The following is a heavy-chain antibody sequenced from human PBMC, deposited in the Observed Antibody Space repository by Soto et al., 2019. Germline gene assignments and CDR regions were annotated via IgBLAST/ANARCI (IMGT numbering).Heavy chain of an antibody. V-gene: IGHV3-30-3*01. Sequence: QVQLVESGGGVVQPGRSLRLSCAASGFTFSSYAMHWVRQAPGKGLEWVAVISYDGSNKYYADSVKGRFTISRDNSKNTLYLQMNSLRPEDTAVYYCARDPNSGWYGEGGVDYWGQGTLVTVSS. D-gene: IGHD6-19*01. CDR1: GFTFSSYA. CDR3: ARDPNSGWYGEGGVDY. J-gene: IGHJ4*02. CDR2: ISYDGSNK.